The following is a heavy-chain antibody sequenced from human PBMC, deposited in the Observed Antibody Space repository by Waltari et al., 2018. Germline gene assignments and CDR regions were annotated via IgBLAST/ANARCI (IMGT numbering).Heavy chain of an antibody. J-gene: IGHJ4*02. CDR1: RGSLSDTSYY. CDR2: FSYNGNT. Sequence: LQRQESGPGLVKPSDPLSHTCSVSRGSLSDTSYYWGGIRQPPGKGLEWIGSFSYNGNTYYNPSLKSRVTISVDTSKNQFSLQLTSVTAADTAMYYCARPGRVGGGSLMGLDYWGQGTLVTVSS. D-gene: IGHD2-15*01. V-gene: IGHV4-39*01. CDR3: ARPGRVGGGSLMGLDY.